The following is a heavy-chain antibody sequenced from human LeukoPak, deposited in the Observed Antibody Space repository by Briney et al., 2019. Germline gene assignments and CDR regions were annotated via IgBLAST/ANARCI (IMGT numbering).Heavy chain of an antibody. CDR3: ARLRRDYYDSSGYSRYFDY. D-gene: IGHD3-22*01. J-gene: IGHJ4*02. CDR2: TYPGDSDT. V-gene: IGHV5-51*01. CDR1: GYSFTSYW. Sequence: PGESLKISCKGSGYSFTSYWIGWVRQMPGKGLEWMGITYPGDSDTRYSPSFQGQVTISADKSISTAYLQWSSLKASDTAMYYCARLRRDYYDSSGYSRYFDYWGQGTLVTVSS.